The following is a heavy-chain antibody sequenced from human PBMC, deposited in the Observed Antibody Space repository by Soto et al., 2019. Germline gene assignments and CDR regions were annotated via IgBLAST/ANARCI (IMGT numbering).Heavy chain of an antibody. D-gene: IGHD4-17*01. V-gene: IGHV4-39*01. CDR3: ARRRASDYGGNHHPYYFDR. Sequence: SETLSLTCTVSGACILTDDYFWVWIRQSPRRGLELIGSISYSGRTYDNPSLQSRVIISIDASKNQFSLKLTSVTTADTAVYYCARRRASDYGGNHHPYYFDRWGQGALVTVSS. J-gene: IGHJ4*02. CDR1: GACILTDDYF. CDR2: ISYSGRT.